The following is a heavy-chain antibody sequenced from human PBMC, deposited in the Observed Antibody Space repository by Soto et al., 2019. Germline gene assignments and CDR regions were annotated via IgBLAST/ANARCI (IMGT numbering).Heavy chain of an antibody. CDR1: GFTFSSYA. J-gene: IGHJ4*02. CDR2: ISYDGSNK. CDR3: ARGYSGYDDYYFDY. Sequence: GESLKISCAASGFTFSSYAMHWVRQAPGKGLEWVAVISYDGSNKYYADSVKGRFTISRDNSKNTLYLQMNSLRAEDTAVYYCARGYSGYDDYYFDYWGQGTLVTVSS. D-gene: IGHD5-12*01. V-gene: IGHV3-30-3*01.